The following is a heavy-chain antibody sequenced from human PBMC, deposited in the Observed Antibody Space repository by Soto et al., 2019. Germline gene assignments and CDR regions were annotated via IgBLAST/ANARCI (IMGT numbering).Heavy chain of an antibody. V-gene: IGHV5-51*01. J-gene: IGHJ6*03. Sequence: GESLKISCKGSGYSFTSYWIGWVRQMPGKGLEWMGIIYPGDSDTRYSPSFQGQVTISADKSISTAYLQWSSLKASDTAMYYCARHGLDYGSATYYYYYMDVWGKGTTVTVSS. CDR1: GYSFTSYW. D-gene: IGHD3-10*01. CDR2: IYPGDSDT. CDR3: ARHGLDYGSATYYYYYMDV.